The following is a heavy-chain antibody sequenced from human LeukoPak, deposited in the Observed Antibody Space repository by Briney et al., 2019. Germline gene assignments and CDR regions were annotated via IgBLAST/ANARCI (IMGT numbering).Heavy chain of an antibody. CDR1: GGSFSGYY. V-gene: IGHV4-34*01. D-gene: IGHD5-18*01. J-gene: IGHJ4*02. CDR3: ARGYSYGYTY. CDR2: INHSGST. Sequence: PSETLSLTCAVYGGSFSGYYWSWIRQPPGKGLEWIGEINHSGSTNYNPSLKSRVTISVDTSKNQFSLKLSSVTAADTAVYYCARGYSYGYTYWGQGTLVTVPS.